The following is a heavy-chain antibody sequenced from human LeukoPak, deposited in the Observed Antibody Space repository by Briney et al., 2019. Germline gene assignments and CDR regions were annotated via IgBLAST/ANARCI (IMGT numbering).Heavy chain of an antibody. CDR1: GFTFSSYG. CDR3: ARVFITMLRTVYYGMDV. Sequence: GRSLRLSCAASGFTFSSYGMHWVRQAPGKGLEWVAVIWYDGSNKYYADSVKGRFTISRDNSKNTLYLQMNSLRAEDTAVYYCARVFITMLRTVYYGMDVWGQGTTVTVSS. V-gene: IGHV3-33*01. D-gene: IGHD3-10*01. J-gene: IGHJ6*02. CDR2: IWYDGSNK.